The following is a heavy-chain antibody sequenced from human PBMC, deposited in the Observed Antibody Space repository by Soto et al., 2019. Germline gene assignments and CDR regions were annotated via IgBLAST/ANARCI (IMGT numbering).Heavy chain of an antibody. V-gene: IGHV3-23*01. CDR1: LNSYA. CDR2: ISVSGGST. J-gene: IGHJ4*02. CDR3: ARDSRYYDSSDVPFDY. Sequence: GGSLRLSCAVSLNSYAMTWVRQAPGKGLEWVAGISVSGGSTNYAVSVKGRFTISRDNDKNTVYLQMNSLRAEDTAVYYCARDSRYYDSSDVPFDYWGQGTLVTVSS. D-gene: IGHD3-22*01.